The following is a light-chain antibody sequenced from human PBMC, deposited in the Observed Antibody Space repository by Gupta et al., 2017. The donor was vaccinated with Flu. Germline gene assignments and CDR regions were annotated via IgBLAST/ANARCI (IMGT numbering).Light chain of an antibody. CDR1: QDVSSW. CDR2: AAS. J-gene: IGKJ4*01. Sequence: DIQMTQSQSSVSASIGDTVTITCRASQDVSSWLAWYQQRPGKAPKLLIYAASNLQSGVPARFSGSGSGTHFTLTITSLQPEDFATYFCQQTKNFPTFGGGTKVEI. CDR3: QQTKNFPT. V-gene: IGKV1-12*01.